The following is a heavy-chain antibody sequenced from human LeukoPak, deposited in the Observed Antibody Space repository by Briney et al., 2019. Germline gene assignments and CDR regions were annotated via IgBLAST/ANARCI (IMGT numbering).Heavy chain of an antibody. D-gene: IGHD1-26*01. J-gene: IGHJ4*02. CDR3: ARSLPDYRGSLY. CDR1: GFTFSSYE. V-gene: IGHV3-48*03. CDR2: ISSSGSTI. Sequence: GGCLRLSCAASGFTFSSYEINWVRQAPGKGLEWVSYISSSGSTIFYADYVKGRFTITRDNAKNSLYLQMNSLRADDTAVYYCARSLPDYRGSLYWGQGTLVTVSS.